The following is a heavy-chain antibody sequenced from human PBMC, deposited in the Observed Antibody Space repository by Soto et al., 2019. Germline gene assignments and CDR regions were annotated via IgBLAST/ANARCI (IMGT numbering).Heavy chain of an antibody. CDR3: ARHGIDYYVSVGYYYSPYYFEY. CDR1: GGSISSSSYY. V-gene: IGHV4-39*01. D-gene: IGHD3-22*01. Sequence: PSETLSLTCTVSGGSISSSSYYWGWIRQPPGKGLEWIGSIYYSGSTYYNPSLKSRVTISVDTSKNQFSLKLSSVTAADTPVYYCARHGIDYYVSVGYYYSPYYFEYWGQGNLFTVSS. CDR2: IYYSGST. J-gene: IGHJ4*02.